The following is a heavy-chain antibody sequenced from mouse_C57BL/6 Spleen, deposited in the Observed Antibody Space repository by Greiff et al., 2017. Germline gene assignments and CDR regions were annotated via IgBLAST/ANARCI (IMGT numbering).Heavy chain of an antibody. D-gene: IGHD1-1*01. Sequence: QVHVKQPGAELVKPGASVKLSCKASGYTFTSYWMHWVKQRPGQGLEWIGMIHPNSGSTNYNEKFKSKATLTVDKSSSTAYMQLSSLTSEDSAVYYCARSPTTVVDYWGQGTTRTVSS. CDR3: ARSPTTVVDY. CDR2: IHPNSGST. CDR1: GYTFTSYW. V-gene: IGHV1-64*01. J-gene: IGHJ2*01.